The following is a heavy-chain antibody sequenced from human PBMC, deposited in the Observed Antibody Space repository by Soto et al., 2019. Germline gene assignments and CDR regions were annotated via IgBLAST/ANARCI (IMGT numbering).Heavy chain of an antibody. CDR1: GFTFSSYS. CDR3: ARDAARVVRGVTTFGFDT. J-gene: IGHJ5*02. V-gene: IGHV3-21*01. D-gene: IGHD3-10*01. Sequence: GSLRLSCAASGFTFSSYSMNWVRQAPGKGLEWVSSISSSSSYIYYADSVKGRFTISRDNAKNSLYLQMNSLRAEDTAVYYCARDAARVVRGVTTFGFDTWGQGTLVTVSS. CDR2: ISSSSSYI.